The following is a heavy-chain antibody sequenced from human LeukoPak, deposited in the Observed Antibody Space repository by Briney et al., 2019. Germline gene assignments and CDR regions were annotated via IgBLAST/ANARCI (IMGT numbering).Heavy chain of an antibody. CDR1: GFTFSSYE. CDR3: AELGITMIGGV. CDR2: TSSSGSTI. D-gene: IGHD3-10*02. J-gene: IGHJ6*04. Sequence: GGSLRLSCAASGFTFSSYEMNWVRQAPGKGLEWVLYTSSSGSTIYYADSVKGRFTISRDNAKNSLYLQMNSLRAEDTAVYYCAELGITMIGGVWGKGTTVTIPS. V-gene: IGHV3-48*03.